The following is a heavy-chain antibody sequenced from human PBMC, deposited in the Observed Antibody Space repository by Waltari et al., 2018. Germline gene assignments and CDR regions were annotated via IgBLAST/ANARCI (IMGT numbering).Heavy chain of an antibody. V-gene: IGHV1-69*12. Sequence: QVQLVQSGAEVKKPGSSVKVSCKASGGTFSSYAISWVRQAPGQGLEWMGGSIPIFGTANYAQKFRGRVTITADESTSTAYMELSSLRSEDTAVYYCARSPSSGWYKPHYYYYMDVWGKGTTVTVSS. D-gene: IGHD6-19*01. J-gene: IGHJ6*03. CDR2: SIPIFGTA. CDR1: GGTFSSYA. CDR3: ARSPSSGWYKPHYYYYMDV.